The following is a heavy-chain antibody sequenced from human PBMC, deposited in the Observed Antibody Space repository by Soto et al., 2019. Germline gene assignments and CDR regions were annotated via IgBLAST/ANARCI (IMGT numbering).Heavy chain of an antibody. CDR2: ISYDGSNK. CDR1: GFTFSSYA. J-gene: IGHJ4*02. V-gene: IGHV3-30-3*01. Sequence: GGSLRLSCAASGFTFSSYAMHWVRQAPGKGLEWVAVISYDGSNKYYADSVKGRFTISRDNSKNTLYLQMNSLRAEDTAVYYCARGGPLVYSSCHRWGQGTLVTVSS. D-gene: IGHD6-13*01. CDR3: ARGGPLVYSSCHR.